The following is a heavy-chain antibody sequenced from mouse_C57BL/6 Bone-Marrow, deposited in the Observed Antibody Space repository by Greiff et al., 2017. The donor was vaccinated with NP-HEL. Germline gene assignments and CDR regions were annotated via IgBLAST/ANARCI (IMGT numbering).Heavy chain of an antibody. CDR3: ARRGYYGSSYVLFDY. V-gene: IGHV1-80*01. CDR1: GYAFSSYW. CDR2: IYPGDGDT. D-gene: IGHD1-1*01. Sequence: QVQLQQSGAELVKPGASVKISCKASGYAFSSYWMNWVKQRPGKGLEWIGQIYPGDGDTNYNGKFKGKATLTADKSSSTAYMQLSSLTSEDSAVYFCARRGYYGSSYVLFDYWGQGTTLTVSS. J-gene: IGHJ2*01.